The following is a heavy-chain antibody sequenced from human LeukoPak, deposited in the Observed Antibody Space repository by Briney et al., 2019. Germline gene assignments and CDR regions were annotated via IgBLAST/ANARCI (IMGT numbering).Heavy chain of an antibody. CDR2: INTDGSST. J-gene: IGHJ4*02. D-gene: IGHD6-19*01. V-gene: IGHV3-74*01. CDR1: GFTFSSYW. CDR3: ARDRDSSGRSGGFDY. Sequence: GGSLRLSCAASGFTFSSYWMHWVRQAPGKGLVWVSRINTDGSSTSYADSVKGRFTISRDNAKNTLYLQMNSLRAEDTAVYYCARDRDSSGRSGGFDYWGQGTLVTVSS.